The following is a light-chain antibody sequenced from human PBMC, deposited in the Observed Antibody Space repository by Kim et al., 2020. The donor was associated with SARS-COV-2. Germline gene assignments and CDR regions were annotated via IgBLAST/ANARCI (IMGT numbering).Light chain of an antibody. CDR3: QQYASSPTT. J-gene: IGKJ4*01. Sequence: SPGASDILSFRASTTVSTRYLAWYQQKPGQAHRLLINDASRRATGIPDRFSGSGSGTDFTLTISRLEPEDFAVYYCQQYASSPTTFGGGTKVDIK. CDR1: TTVSTRY. V-gene: IGKV3-20*01. CDR2: DAS.